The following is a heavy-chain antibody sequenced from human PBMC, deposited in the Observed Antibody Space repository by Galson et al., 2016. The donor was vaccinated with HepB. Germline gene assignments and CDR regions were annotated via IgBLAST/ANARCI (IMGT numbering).Heavy chain of an antibody. CDR2: IYPGDSDT. Sequence: QSGAEVKKPGESLKISCKGSGYTFSNYWIAWVRQMPGKGLEWMGIIYPGDSDTIYSPSFQGQVTFSADTSINTAYLQWSSLKASDTAMFYCARGSSPRAFDSWGQGTLVTVSS. D-gene: IGHD6-6*01. CDR3: ARGSSPRAFDS. V-gene: IGHV5-51*01. J-gene: IGHJ4*02. CDR1: GYTFSNYW.